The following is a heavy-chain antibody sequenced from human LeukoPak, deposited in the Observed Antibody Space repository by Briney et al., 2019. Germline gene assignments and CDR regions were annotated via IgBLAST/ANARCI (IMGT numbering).Heavy chain of an antibody. D-gene: IGHD3-22*01. Sequence: GGSLRLSCAASGFTFSSYAMSWVRQAPGKGLEWVSAISGSGGSTYYADSVKGRFTVSRDNSKNTLYLQMNSLRAEDTAVYYCAKCAGSYYYDSSGYYGDYWGQGTLVTVSS. CDR1: GFTFSSYA. V-gene: IGHV3-23*01. J-gene: IGHJ4*02. CDR2: ISGSGGST. CDR3: AKCAGSYYYDSSGYYGDY.